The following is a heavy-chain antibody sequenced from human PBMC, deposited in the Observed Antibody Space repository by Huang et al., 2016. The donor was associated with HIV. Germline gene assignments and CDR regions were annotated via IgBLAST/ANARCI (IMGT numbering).Heavy chain of an antibody. CDR3: AKHLGGRRGFTFIVLFGAFDM. J-gene: IGHJ3*02. V-gene: IGHV3-23*01. D-gene: IGHD3-22*01. Sequence: EVQLLESGGGLAQPGGSLRLSCTASGFTFGGYALNWVRQGPGRGLGLVSGTTASGGSTYYAKSVKGRFTISRDNSKNTLYLQMNSLRAEDTALYYCAKHLGGRRGFTFIVLFGAFDMWGQGTMVTVSS. CDR2: TTASGGST. CDR1: GFTFGGYA.